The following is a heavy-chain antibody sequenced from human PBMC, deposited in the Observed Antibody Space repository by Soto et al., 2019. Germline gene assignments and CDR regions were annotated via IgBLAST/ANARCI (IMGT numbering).Heavy chain of an antibody. V-gene: IGHV3-7*03. D-gene: IGHD3-3*01. J-gene: IGHJ6*02. CDR2: IKQDGSEE. Sequence: DVQLAESGGGLVQPGGSLRLSCVASGQTFNRYWMSWVRQAPGKGLEWVANIKQDGSEEYYVDSVKGRFTISRDNAKKSPDLEMNSLRADDTAMYYCVRTHFDSWSFDFDGMDVWGQGTTVNVSS. CDR3: VRTHFDSWSFDFDGMDV. CDR1: GQTFNRYW.